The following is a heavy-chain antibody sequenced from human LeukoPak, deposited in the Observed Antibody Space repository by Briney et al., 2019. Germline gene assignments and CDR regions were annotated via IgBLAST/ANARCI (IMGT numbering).Heavy chain of an antibody. CDR1: GYTFTGYY. D-gene: IGHD7-27*01. CDR3: ASVGKRPGVANSHFDY. V-gene: IGHV1-2*02. Sequence: GASVKVSCKASGYTFTGYYMHWVRQAPGQGLEWMGWINPNSGGTNYAQKFQGRVTMTRDTSISTAYMELSRLRSDDTAVYYCASVGKRPGVANSHFDYWGQGTLVTVSS. J-gene: IGHJ4*02. CDR2: INPNSGGT.